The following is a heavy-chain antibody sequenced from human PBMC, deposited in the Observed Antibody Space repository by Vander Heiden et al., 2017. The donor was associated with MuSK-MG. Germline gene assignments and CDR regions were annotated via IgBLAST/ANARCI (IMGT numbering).Heavy chain of an antibody. CDR1: GRSFSGYY. V-gene: IGHV4-34*01. Sequence: QVQLQQWGAGLLKPPETLSPPSAAYGRSFSGYYWSWIRQPPGKGLEWIGEINHSGSTNYNPSLKSRVTISVDTSKNQFSLKLSSVTAADTAVYYCARGLRAAMRLNWFDPWGQGTLVTVSS. D-gene: IGHD6-13*01. CDR2: INHSGST. J-gene: IGHJ5*02. CDR3: ARGLRAAMRLNWFDP.